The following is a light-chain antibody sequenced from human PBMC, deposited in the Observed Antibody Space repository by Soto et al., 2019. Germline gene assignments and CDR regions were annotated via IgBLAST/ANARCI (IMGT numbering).Light chain of an antibody. Sequence: DIQMTQSPSSLSASVGDRITITCQASQDISKYLIWYQQTPGKAPKFLIYEASNLERGVPSRFCGSGSGTDFTFPINSLQPEDNATYYCQQYHSLPFTFGPGTKLDIK. CDR2: EAS. V-gene: IGKV1-33*01. CDR1: QDISKY. CDR3: QQYHSLPFT. J-gene: IGKJ3*01.